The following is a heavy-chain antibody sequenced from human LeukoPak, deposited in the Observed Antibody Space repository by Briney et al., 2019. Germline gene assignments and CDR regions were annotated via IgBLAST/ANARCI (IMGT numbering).Heavy chain of an antibody. CDR1: GFVFNNYA. D-gene: IGHD1-14*01. CDR3: ARDAEGHLDQ. V-gene: IGHV3-74*01. Sequence: GGSLRLSCAGSGFVFNNYAMHWVRQVPGKGLMWLSRIYIDGRTPSYADSVKGRFTISRDNAKSTLYLQMSSLGAEDTAVYYCARDAEGHLDQWGQGTLVTVSS. CDR2: IYIDGRTP. J-gene: IGHJ4*02.